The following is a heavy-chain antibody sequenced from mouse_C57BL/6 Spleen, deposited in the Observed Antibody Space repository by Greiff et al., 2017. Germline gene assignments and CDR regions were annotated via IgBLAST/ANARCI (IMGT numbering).Heavy chain of an antibody. V-gene: IGHV10-3*01. CDR2: IRSKSSNYAT. D-gene: IGHD1-1*01. CDR3: VRPYYGSSNWYFDV. CDR1: GFTFNTYA. J-gene: IGHJ1*03. Sequence: VQLKQSGGGLVQPKGSLKLSCAASGFTFNTYAMHWVRQAPGKGLEWVARIRSKSSNYATYYADSVKDRFTISRDDSQSMLYLQMNNLKTEDTAMYYCVRPYYGSSNWYFDVWGTGTTVTVSS.